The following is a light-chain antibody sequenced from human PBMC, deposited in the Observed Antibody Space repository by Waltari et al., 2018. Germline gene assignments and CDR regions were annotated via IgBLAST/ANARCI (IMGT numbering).Light chain of an antibody. CDR2: EDN. CDR3: QSYDGNNWV. J-gene: IGLJ3*02. CDR1: SGSIASTY. Sequence: NFMLTQPHSVSESPGKTVTISCTRSSGSIASTYVQWYQQRPGSAPTTLIYEDNQRPSGVPDRFSGSIDRSSNSASLTISGLKTEDEADYYCQSYDGNNWVFGGGTKLTVL. V-gene: IGLV6-57*04.